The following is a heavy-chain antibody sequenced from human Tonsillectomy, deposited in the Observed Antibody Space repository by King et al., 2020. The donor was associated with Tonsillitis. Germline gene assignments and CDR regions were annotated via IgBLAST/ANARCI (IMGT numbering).Heavy chain of an antibody. D-gene: IGHD5-18*01. CDR3: TRELTVDTAMIRVSCY. J-gene: IGHJ4*02. Sequence: QLVQSGGGLVQPGRSLRLSCTASGFSFRDYAMSWFRQAPGKGLEWVGFIGSKVYGGTTEYAASVKGRFTISRDDSKSIAYLQMNSLKTEDTAVYYCTRELTVDTAMIRVSCYCGQGTLCTVSS. V-gene: IGHV3-49*03. CDR1: GFSFRDYA. CDR2: IGSKVYGGTT.